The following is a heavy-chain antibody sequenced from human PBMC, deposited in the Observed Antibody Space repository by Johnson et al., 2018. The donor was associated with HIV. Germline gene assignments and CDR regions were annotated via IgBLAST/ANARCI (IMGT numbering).Heavy chain of an antibody. Sequence: VQLVESGGGLVQPGGSVRLSCAASGFTFSTYWMSWVRQAPARGLEWVASIKPDGSDKYSVDSVKGRFTISRDNSQNTLYLQMSSLRAGDTAVYYCARGRASWELYDAFEIWGQGTMVIVSS. J-gene: IGHJ3*02. CDR3: ARGRASWELYDAFEI. CDR1: GFTFSTYW. V-gene: IGHV3-7*01. CDR2: IKPDGSDK. D-gene: IGHD1-26*01.